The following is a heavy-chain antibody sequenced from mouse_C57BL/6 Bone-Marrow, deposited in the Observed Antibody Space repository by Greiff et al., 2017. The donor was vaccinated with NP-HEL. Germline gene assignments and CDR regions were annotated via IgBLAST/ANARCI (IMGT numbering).Heavy chain of an antibody. V-gene: IGHV1-69*01. CDR3: ARGYYGRGFAY. CDR1: GYTFTSYW. Sequence: VQLQQPGAELVMPGASVKLSCKASGYTFTSYWMHWVKQRPGQGLEWIGEIDPSDSYTNYNQKFKGKSTLTVDKSSSTAYMQLSSLTSEDSAVYYCARGYYGRGFAYWGQGTLVTVSA. D-gene: IGHD1-1*01. CDR2: IDPSDSYT. J-gene: IGHJ3*01.